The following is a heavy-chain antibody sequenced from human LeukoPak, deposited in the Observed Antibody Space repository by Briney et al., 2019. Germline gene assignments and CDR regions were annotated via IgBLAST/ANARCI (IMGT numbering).Heavy chain of an antibody. CDR2: IGSSSSYI. CDR1: GFTFSSYS. CDR3: AIFGVVIKDFDY. J-gene: IGHJ4*02. D-gene: IGHD3-3*01. V-gene: IGHV3-21*01. Sequence: GSLRLSCAASGFTFSSYSMNWVRQAPGKGLEWVSSIGSSSSYIYYADSVKGRFTISRDNAKNSLYLQMNSLRAEDTAVYYCAIFGVVIKDFDYWGQGTLVTVSS.